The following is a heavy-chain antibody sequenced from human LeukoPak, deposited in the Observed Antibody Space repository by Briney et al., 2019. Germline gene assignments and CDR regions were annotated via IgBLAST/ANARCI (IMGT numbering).Heavy chain of an antibody. CDR1: GYTFTGYY. CDR2: INPNSGGT. V-gene: IGHV1-2*02. J-gene: IGHJ4*02. D-gene: IGHD3-22*01. Sequence: ASVKVSCKASGYTFTGYYMHWVRQPPGQGLEWMGWINPNSGGTNYAQKFQGRVTTTRDTSISTAYMELSRLRSDDTAVYYCARGEYYYDSSGYYRKWGQGTLVTVSS. CDR3: ARGEYYYDSSGYYRK.